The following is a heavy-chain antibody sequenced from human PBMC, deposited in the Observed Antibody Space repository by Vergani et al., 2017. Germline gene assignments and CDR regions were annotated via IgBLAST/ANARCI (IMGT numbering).Heavy chain of an antibody. CDR1: GFTFSSYS. CDR2: ISSSSSYI. Sequence: EVQLVESGGGLVKPGGSLRLSCAASGFTFSSYSMNWVRQAPGKGLEWVSSISSSSSYIYYADSVKGRFTISRDNSKNTLYLQMNSLRAEDTAVYYCARDGTGIAARPSDYWGQGTLVTVSS. V-gene: IGHV3-21*01. J-gene: IGHJ4*02. D-gene: IGHD6-6*01. CDR3: ARDGTGIAARPSDY.